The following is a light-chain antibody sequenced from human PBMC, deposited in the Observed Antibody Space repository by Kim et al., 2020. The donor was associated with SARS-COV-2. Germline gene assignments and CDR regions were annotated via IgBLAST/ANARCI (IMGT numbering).Light chain of an antibody. CDR2: EDD. Sequence: GKTITTSCTRGSSSIDDNYVPWYQQRPGGVPTTVIYEDDQRPSGVSDRFSGSIDNSSNSASLTISGLRTEDEADYYCQSYNRDNVLFGGGTQLTVL. J-gene: IGLJ2*01. CDR1: SSSIDDNY. V-gene: IGLV6-57*03. CDR3: QSYNRDNVL.